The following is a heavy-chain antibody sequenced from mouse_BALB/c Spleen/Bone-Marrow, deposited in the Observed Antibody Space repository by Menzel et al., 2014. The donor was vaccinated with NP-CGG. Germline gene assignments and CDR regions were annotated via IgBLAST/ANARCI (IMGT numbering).Heavy chain of an antibody. CDR3: ARAYYGNYPYAMDY. V-gene: IGHV14-3*02. CDR1: GFNIKDTY. Sequence: EVQLQQSGAELVKPGASVKLSRTASGFNIKDTYMHWVKQRPEQGLEWIGRIDPANGNTKYDPKFQGKATITADTSSNTAYLQLSSLTSEDTAVYFCARAYYGNYPYAMDYWGQGTSVTVSS. CDR2: IDPANGNT. D-gene: IGHD2-10*01. J-gene: IGHJ4*01.